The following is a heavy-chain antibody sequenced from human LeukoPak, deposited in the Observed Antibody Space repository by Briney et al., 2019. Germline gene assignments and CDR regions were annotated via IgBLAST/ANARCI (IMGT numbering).Heavy chain of an antibody. CDR1: GFTFSSYW. Sequence: PGGSLRLSCAASGFTFSSYWMSWVRQAPGKGLEWVANIKQDGSEKYYVDSVKGRFTISRDNAKNSLYLQMNSLRAEDTAVYYCARVGYDSSGYYLGYYYYMDVWGKGTTVTISS. V-gene: IGHV3-7*01. CDR3: ARVGYDSSGYYLGYYYYMDV. J-gene: IGHJ6*03. CDR2: IKQDGSEK. D-gene: IGHD3-22*01.